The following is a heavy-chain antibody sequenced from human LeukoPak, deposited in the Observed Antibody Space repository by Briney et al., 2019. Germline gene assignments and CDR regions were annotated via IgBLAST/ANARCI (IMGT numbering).Heavy chain of an antibody. J-gene: IGHJ5*02. V-gene: IGHV4-34*01. Sequence: SETLSLTCAVYGGSFSGYYWSWIRQPPGKGLEWIGEINHSGSTNYNPSLKSRVTISVDKSKTQFSLKLSSVTAAGTAVCYCARDRRLQAGIAAAPFDPWGQGTLVTVSS. CDR2: INHSGST. D-gene: IGHD6-13*01. CDR1: GGSFSGYY. CDR3: ARDRRLQAGIAAAPFDP.